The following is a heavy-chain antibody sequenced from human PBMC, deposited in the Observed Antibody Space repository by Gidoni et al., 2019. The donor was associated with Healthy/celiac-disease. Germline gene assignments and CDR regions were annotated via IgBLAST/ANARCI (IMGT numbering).Heavy chain of an antibody. CDR1: GFTFRGYA. CDR2: ISGSGGST. Sequence: EVQLLESGGGLVQPGGSLRLYCAASGFTFRGYARSGGRQAPGKGLEWVSAISGSGGSTYYADYVKGRFTISRDKSKNTLYLQMNSLRAEDTAVYDCAKDKGNWNDPDLNGMDVWGQGTTVTVSS. V-gene: IGHV3-23*01. J-gene: IGHJ6*02. CDR3: AKDKGNWNDPDLNGMDV. D-gene: IGHD1-1*01.